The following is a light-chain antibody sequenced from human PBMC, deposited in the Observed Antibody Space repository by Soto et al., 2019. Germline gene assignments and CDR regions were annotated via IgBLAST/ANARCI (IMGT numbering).Light chain of an antibody. CDR3: QQYNSYS. CDR1: QSISNW. Sequence: DIQMTQSPSTLPASLGDSVTITCRASQSISNWLAWYQKKPGTATKLLIYHASSLESGVPSRFSGSGSGTEFTLTISSLQPDDFATYYRQQYNSYSFGQGTKVDIK. CDR2: HAS. V-gene: IGKV1-5*01. J-gene: IGKJ1*01.